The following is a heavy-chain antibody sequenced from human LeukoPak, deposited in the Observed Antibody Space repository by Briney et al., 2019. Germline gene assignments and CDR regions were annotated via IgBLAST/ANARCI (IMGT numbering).Heavy chain of an antibody. V-gene: IGHV4-59*08. Sequence: SETLSLTCTVSGGSISSYYWSWIRQPPGKGLEWIGYIYYSGSTNYNPSLKSRVTISVDTSKNQFSLKLSSVTAADTAVYYCARAYDFWSGYWYYFDYWGQGTLVTVSS. CDR1: GGSISSYY. J-gene: IGHJ4*02. CDR2: IYYSGST. CDR3: ARAYDFWSGYWYYFDY. D-gene: IGHD3-3*01.